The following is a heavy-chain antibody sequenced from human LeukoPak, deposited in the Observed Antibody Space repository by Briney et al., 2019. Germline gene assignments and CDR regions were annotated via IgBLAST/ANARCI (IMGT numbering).Heavy chain of an antibody. CDR1: GYSISSGYY. J-gene: IGHJ3*02. CDR2: IYHSGST. V-gene: IGHV4-38-2*02. Sequence: PSETLSLTCAVSGYSISSGYYWGWIRQPPGQGLAWIGSIYHSGSTYYNPSLKSRVTISVDTSKNQFSLKLSSVTAADTAVYYCAREPRITMVRGGWAFDIWGQGTMVTVSS. CDR3: AREPRITMVRGGWAFDI. D-gene: IGHD3-10*01.